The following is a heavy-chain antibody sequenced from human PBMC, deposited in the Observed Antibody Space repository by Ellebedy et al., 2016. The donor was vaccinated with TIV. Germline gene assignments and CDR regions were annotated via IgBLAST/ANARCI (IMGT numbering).Heavy chain of an antibody. CDR2: IYYSGST. V-gene: IGHV4-59*08. CDR3: ARQYYYDSSGYSFDY. D-gene: IGHD3-22*01. Sequence: MPSETLSLTCTVSGGSISSYYWSWIRQPPGKGLDWIGYIYYSGSTNYNPSLKSRVTISVDTSKNQFSLKLSSVTAADTAVYYCARQYYYDSSGYSFDYWGQGTLVTVSS. CDR1: GGSISSYY. J-gene: IGHJ4*02.